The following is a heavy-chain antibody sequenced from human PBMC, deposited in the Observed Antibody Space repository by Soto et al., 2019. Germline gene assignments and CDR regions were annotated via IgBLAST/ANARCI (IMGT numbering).Heavy chain of an antibody. D-gene: IGHD6-19*01. CDR2: ISYTGSA. CDR1: GGSIRGYY. Sequence: PSETLSLTCSVSGGSIRGYYCSWIRQPPEKGLEWIASISYTGSATHNPSLKSRVSVSVDTTENQCSLKLTSVTAADTATYYCATGGGWLQNSNLRGLYFDYWGQGALVTASS. CDR3: ATGGGWLQNSNLRGLYFDY. J-gene: IGHJ4*02. V-gene: IGHV4-59*01.